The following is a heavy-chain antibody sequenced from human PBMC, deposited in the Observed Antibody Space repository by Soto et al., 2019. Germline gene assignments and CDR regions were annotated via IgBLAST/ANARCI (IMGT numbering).Heavy chain of an antibody. D-gene: IGHD2-2*02. CDR1: GYSFTSYW. Sequence: GESLKISCKGSGYSFTSYWIVLVRQMPGKGLEWMGIIYPGDSDTRYSPSFQGQVTISANKSISTAYLQWSSLKASDTAMYYCARRPRSRYQLLYDYWGQGTLVTVSS. CDR2: IYPGDSDT. CDR3: ARRPRSRYQLLYDY. J-gene: IGHJ4*02. V-gene: IGHV5-51*01.